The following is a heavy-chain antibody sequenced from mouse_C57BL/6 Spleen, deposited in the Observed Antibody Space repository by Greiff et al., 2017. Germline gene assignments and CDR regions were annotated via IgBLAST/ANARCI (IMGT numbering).Heavy chain of an antibody. Sequence: VQLQQSGAELVKPGASVKLSCKASGYTFTSYWMHWVKQRPGRGLEWIGRIDPTSGGTKYNEKFKSKATLTVDKPSSTAYMQLSSLTSEDSAIYDCARGDVIQAWFADWGQGTLVTVSA. J-gene: IGHJ3*01. D-gene: IGHD1-1*01. CDR3: ARGDVIQAWFAD. CDR2: IDPTSGGT. CDR1: GYTFTSYW. V-gene: IGHV1-72*01.